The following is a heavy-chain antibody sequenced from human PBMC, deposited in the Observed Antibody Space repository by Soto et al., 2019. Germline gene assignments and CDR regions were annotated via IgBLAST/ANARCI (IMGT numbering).Heavy chain of an antibody. CDR1: GFTFSDYG. V-gene: IGHV3-30*18. Sequence: ESGGGVVQPGRSLRLSCAASGFTFSDYGMHWVRQSPGKGPEWVALISYDGGSIYYADSVKGRFTISRDNSKNTLYLQMSSLRADDTALYYCAKDLVGFLEWLPRGYSFDSWGQGTLVTVSS. J-gene: IGHJ4*02. D-gene: IGHD3-3*01. CDR2: ISYDGGSI. CDR3: AKDLVGFLEWLPRGYSFDS.